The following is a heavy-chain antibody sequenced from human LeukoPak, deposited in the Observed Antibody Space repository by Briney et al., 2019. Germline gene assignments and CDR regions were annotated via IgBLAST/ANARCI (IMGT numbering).Heavy chain of an antibody. D-gene: IGHD1-1*01. V-gene: IGHV7-4-1*02. CDR1: GYTFTSYA. CDR2: INTNTGNP. Sequence: ASVKVSCKASGYTFTSYAMNWVRQAPGQGLELMGWINTNTGNPTYAQGFTGRFVFSLDTSVSTAYLQISSLKAEDTAVYYCASGYEVYAFDIWGQGTMVTVSS. CDR3: ASGYEVYAFDI. J-gene: IGHJ3*02.